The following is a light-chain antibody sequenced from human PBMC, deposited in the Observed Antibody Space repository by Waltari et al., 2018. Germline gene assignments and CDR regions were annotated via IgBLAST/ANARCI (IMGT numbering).Light chain of an antibody. J-gene: IGLJ2*01. V-gene: IGLV2-23*02. Sequence: QSALTQPASVSGSPGQSITISCTGTTSDVGYYNLVSWYQQHPGKAPKLMIYEVTKRTSGVSDRFSCSKSGHTAFLTIFGLQAEDEANYYCCSYALSGAVVFGGGTKLTVL. CDR3: CSYALSGAVV. CDR2: EVT. CDR1: TSDVGYYNL.